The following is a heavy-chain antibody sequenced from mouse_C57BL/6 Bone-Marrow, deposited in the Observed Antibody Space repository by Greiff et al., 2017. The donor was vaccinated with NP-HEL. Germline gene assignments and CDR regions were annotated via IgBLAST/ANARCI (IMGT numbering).Heavy chain of an antibody. Sequence: QVQLQQSGAELVKPGASVKISCKASGYAFSSYWMNWVKQRPGKGLEWIGQIYPGDGDTNYNGKFKGKATLTADKSSSTAYMQLSSLTSEDSAVYFCARPLYDGTAWFAYWGQGTLVTVSA. CDR3: ARPLYDGTAWFAY. CDR1: GYAFSSYW. V-gene: IGHV1-80*01. D-gene: IGHD2-3*01. J-gene: IGHJ3*01. CDR2: IYPGDGDT.